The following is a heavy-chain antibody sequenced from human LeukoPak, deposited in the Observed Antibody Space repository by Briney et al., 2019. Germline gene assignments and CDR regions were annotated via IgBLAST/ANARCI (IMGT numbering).Heavy chain of an antibody. V-gene: IGHV4-34*01. CDR1: GGSFSGYY. CDR2: IYYSGST. D-gene: IGHD3/OR15-3a*01. CDR3: ARLPTWTFDY. J-gene: IGHJ4*02. Sequence: PSETLSLTCAVYGGSFSGYYWSWIRQPPGKGLEWIGSIYYSGSTYYNPSLKSRITIFVDTSNNQFSLRLSSVTAADTAVYYCARLPTWTFDYWGQGTLVTVSS.